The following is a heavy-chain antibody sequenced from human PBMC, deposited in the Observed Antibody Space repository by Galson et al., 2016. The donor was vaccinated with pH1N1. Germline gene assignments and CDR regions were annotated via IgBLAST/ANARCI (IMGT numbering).Heavy chain of an antibody. Sequence: LRLSCAASGFTFSNYWMHWVRQVPGKGLEWVANIKEDGSETYYVGSVRGRFTISRDNAKNSLYLQTNSLRDEDTALYYCARAIGSRSAYWGQGTLVTVSS. J-gene: IGHJ4*02. D-gene: IGHD3-16*02. CDR2: IKEDGSET. CDR3: ARAIGSRSAY. V-gene: IGHV3-7*01. CDR1: GFTFSNYW.